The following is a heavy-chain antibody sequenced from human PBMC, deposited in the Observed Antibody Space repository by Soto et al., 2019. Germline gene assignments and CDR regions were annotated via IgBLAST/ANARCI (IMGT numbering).Heavy chain of an antibody. CDR1: GFTFHYYA. D-gene: IGHD5-18*01. CDR3: VKEVETVGVVGFDL. CDR2: IAFTGSAT. J-gene: IGHJ4*02. V-gene: IGHV3-23*01. Sequence: GGSLRLSCAASGFTFHYYALSWVRQAPGKGLEWVSAIAFTGSATYYADSVKGRFTISRDNSKNIFYLQMNSLRADDTALYYCVKEVETVGVVGFDLWGQGTQVTVSS.